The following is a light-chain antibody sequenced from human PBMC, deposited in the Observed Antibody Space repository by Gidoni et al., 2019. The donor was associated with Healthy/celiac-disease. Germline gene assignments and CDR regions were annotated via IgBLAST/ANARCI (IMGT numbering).Light chain of an antibody. CDR2: GAS. CDR3: QQYNNWPGT. Sequence: EIVMTQSPATLSGSPGERATLSCRASQSVSSNLAWYQQEPGKAPRLLIYGASPRATGIPARFSGSGSGLEFNLLISRLPSESFAVYYCQQYNNWPGTFGQGTKVEIK. CDR1: QSVSSN. V-gene: IGKV3-15*01. J-gene: IGKJ1*01.